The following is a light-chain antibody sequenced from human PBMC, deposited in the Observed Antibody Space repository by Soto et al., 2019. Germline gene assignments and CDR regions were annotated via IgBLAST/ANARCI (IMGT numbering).Light chain of an antibody. CDR1: SSDVGGYNY. CDR3: SSYTSSSTLV. Sequence: QSVLTQPASVSGSPGQSITISCIGTSSDVGGYNYVSWYQQHPGKAPKLMIYEVSNRPSGVSNRFSGSKSGNTASLTISGLQAEDEADYYCSSYTSSSTLVFGTGTKV. CDR2: EVS. J-gene: IGLJ1*01. V-gene: IGLV2-14*01.